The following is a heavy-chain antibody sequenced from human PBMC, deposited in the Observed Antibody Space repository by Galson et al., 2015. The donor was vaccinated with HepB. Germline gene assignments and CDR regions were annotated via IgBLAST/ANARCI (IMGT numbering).Heavy chain of an antibody. CDR1: GGTFSSYA. V-gene: IGHV1-2*02. D-gene: IGHD3-22*01. J-gene: IGHJ6*04. Sequence: SVKVSCKASGGTFSSYAISWVRQAPGQGLEWMGWINPNSGGTNYAQKFQGRVTMTRDTSISTAYMELSRLRSDDTAVYYCSPSSHYYDTSGGMDVWGKGTTVTVSS. CDR2: INPNSGGT. CDR3: SPSSHYYDTSGGMDV.